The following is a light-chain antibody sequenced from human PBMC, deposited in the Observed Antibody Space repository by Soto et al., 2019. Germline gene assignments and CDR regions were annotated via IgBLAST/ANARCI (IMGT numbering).Light chain of an antibody. CDR1: QSVSSY. Sequence: EIVLTQSPATLSLSPGERATHSCRASQSVSSYLAWYQQKPSQAPRLLIYDASNRATGIPARFSGSGSGTDFTLTISSLEPEDFAVYYCQQRSNWPLTFGGGTKVDIK. V-gene: IGKV3-11*01. CDR3: QQRSNWPLT. CDR2: DAS. J-gene: IGKJ4*02.